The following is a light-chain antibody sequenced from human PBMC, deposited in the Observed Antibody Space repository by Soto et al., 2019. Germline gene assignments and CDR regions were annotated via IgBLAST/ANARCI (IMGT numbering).Light chain of an antibody. CDR3: QQYGSSIT. Sequence: EIVLKQSPGTLSLTTGERATLSCRASQSVSSSYLAWYQQEPGQAPRLLIYGASTRATGIPATFSGSGSGTEFTLTISSLQSEDFAVYYCQQYGSSITFGQGRRLEVK. V-gene: IGKV3-20*01. CDR1: QSVSSSY. J-gene: IGKJ5*01. CDR2: GAS.